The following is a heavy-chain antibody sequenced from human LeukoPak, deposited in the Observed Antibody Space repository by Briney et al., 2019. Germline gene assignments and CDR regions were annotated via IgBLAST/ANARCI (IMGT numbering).Heavy chain of an antibody. Sequence: GESLKISCQGSGYSFTSYWIGWVRQMPGKGLEWMGIIYPGDSETRFSPSFQGQVTISADKSISTAYLQWSSLKASDTAIYYCARRGYYYGSGSYYIDAFDIWGQGTMATVSS. J-gene: IGHJ3*02. CDR2: IYPGDSET. D-gene: IGHD3-10*01. CDR3: ARRGYYYGSGSYYIDAFDI. V-gene: IGHV5-51*01. CDR1: GYSFTSYW.